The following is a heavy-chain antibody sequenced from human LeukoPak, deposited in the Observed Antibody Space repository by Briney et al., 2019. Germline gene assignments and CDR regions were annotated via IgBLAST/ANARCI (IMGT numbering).Heavy chain of an antibody. CDR2: ISSSSSTI. CDR1: GFIFSRYS. J-gene: IGHJ4*02. D-gene: IGHD3-10*01. CDR3: ARLHYFDSGIAG. Sequence: GGSLRLSCVASGFIFSRYSINWVRQAPGKGLEWISYISSSSSTIKYADSVKGRFIISRDNARNSLYLQMNVLRDEDTALYYCARLHYFDSGIAGWGRGTLVIVSS. V-gene: IGHV3-48*02.